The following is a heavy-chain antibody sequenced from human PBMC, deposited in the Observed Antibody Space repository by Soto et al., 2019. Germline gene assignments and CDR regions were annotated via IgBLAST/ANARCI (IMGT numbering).Heavy chain of an antibody. D-gene: IGHD5-12*01. CDR2: TAFDGTTK. CDR1: GFTFSSFG. J-gene: IGHJ3*02. V-gene: IGHV3-30*03. Sequence: QVQLVESGGGVVQPGGSLRLSCEASGFTFSSFGVHWVRQAPGKGLEWVAVTAFDGTTKNYAASVKGRFTISRDNAKDTLYLQMDSLTPEDTAIYYCARDRGWLVLSSAFDIWGQGTKVTASS. CDR3: ARDRGWLVLSSAFDI.